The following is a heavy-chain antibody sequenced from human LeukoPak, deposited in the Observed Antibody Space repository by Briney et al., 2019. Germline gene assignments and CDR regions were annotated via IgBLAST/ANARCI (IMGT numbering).Heavy chain of an antibody. Sequence: SEALSLTCRVSGSPISSGDYYWTWIRQPAGKVLERIGYIYYSGTADSNSPLKSRVTISIDTSKNQFSLRVSSFTAADTPVNYCASHQRWIDSWGQGTLVTVSS. D-gene: IGHD2-15*01. CDR1: GSPISSGDYY. V-gene: IGHV4-30-4*01. J-gene: IGHJ4*02. CDR3: ASHQRWIDS. CDR2: IYYSGTA.